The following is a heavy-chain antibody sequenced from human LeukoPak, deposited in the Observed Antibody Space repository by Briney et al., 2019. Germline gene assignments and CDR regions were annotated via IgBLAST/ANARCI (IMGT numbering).Heavy chain of an antibody. J-gene: IGHJ3*02. V-gene: IGHV4-59*11. CDR3: ARVNWGGFDI. CDR2: IFYTGST. Sequence: LETLSLTCFVSGVSISSHYWTWIRQPPGKGLECIGDIFYTGSTTYSPSLKSRATISIETSKNQISLKLRSVTAADTAVYFCARVNWGGFDIWGQGTLATVSS. CDR1: GVSISSHY. D-gene: IGHD7-27*01.